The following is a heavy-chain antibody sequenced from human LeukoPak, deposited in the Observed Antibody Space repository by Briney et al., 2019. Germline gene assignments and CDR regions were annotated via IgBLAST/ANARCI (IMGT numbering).Heavy chain of an antibody. CDR3: ATGLEGYYYYGMDV. CDR2: INPNSGGT. Sequence: ASVKVSCKASGYTFTGYYMHWVRQAPGQGLEWMGWINPNSGGTNYAQKFQGRVTMTRDTSISTAYMELSRLRSDDTAVYYCATGLEGYYYYGMDVWGQGTTVTVSS. D-gene: IGHD1-1*01. CDR1: GYTFTGYY. V-gene: IGHV1-2*02. J-gene: IGHJ6*02.